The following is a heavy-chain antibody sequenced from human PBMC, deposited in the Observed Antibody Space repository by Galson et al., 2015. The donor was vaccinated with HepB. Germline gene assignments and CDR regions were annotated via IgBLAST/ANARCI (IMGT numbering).Heavy chain of an antibody. CDR3: ARALAGAIYRSGWYDAFDI. CDR2: ISYDGNNK. J-gene: IGHJ3*02. Sequence: SLRLSCAASGFTFSSYKMHWVHQAPGKGLEWVAVISYDGNNKYYADSVKGRFTISRDNSKDTLYLQMNSLRAEDTAVYYCARALAGAIYRSGWYDAFDIWGQGTMVTVSS. D-gene: IGHD6-19*01. V-gene: IGHV3-30*04. CDR1: GFTFSSYK.